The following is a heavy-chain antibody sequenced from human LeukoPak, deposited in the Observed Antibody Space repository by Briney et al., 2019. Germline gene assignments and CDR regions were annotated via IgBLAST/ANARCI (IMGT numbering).Heavy chain of an antibody. CDR1: GFTFSTYA. V-gene: IGHV3-23*01. J-gene: IGHJ4*02. Sequence: GGSLRLSCAASGFTFSTYAMIWVRQAPGKGLEWVSAISGSGGSTYYADYVKGRFTISRDNSKNTLYLQMNSLRAEDTAVYYCAKGFSPLEVMVYASDYWGQGTLVTVSS. D-gene: IGHD2-8*01. CDR2: ISGSGGST. CDR3: AKGFSPLEVMVYASDY.